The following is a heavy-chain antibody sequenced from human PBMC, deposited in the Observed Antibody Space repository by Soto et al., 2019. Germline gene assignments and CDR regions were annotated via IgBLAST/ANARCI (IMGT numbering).Heavy chain of an antibody. Sequence: HPSCSLKIACAASRFTFDDYAMHWVRQAPGKGLEWVSGISWNSGSIGYADSVKGRFTISRDNAKNSLYLQMNRLRAEDTALYYCAKDGLAMVDYYYHGMDVWGQGTTVTVSS. D-gene: IGHD5-18*01. CDR3: AKDGLAMVDYYYHGMDV. CDR1: RFTFDDYA. J-gene: IGHJ6*02. CDR2: ISWNSGSI. V-gene: IGHV3-9*01.